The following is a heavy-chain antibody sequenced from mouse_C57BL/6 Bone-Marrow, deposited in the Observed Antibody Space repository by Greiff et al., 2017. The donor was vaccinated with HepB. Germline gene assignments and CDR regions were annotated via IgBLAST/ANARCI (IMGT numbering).Heavy chain of an antibody. V-gene: IGHV14-4*01. J-gene: IGHJ1*03. D-gene: IGHD1-1*01. CDR1: GFNIKDDY. CDR2: IDPDNGDT. Sequence: VQLQHSGAELVRPGASVKLSCTASGFNIKDDYMHWVKQRPEQGLEWIGWIDPDNGDTEYASKFQGKATITADTSSNTAYLQLSSLTSEDTAVYYCTPHYYGSIPQYFDVWGTGTTVTVSS. CDR3: TPHYYGSIPQYFDV.